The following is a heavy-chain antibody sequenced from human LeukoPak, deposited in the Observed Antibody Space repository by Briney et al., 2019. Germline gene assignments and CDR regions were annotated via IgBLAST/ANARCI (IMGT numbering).Heavy chain of an antibody. CDR2: IYYSGST. D-gene: IGHD3-22*01. Sequence: SETLSLTCTVSGGSISAFYWSWIRQPPGKGLEWIGYIYYSGSTNHNPSLKSRVTISLDTSKNQFSLKLSSVTAADTAVYYCARGYWYDSSGYYRSFDHWGQGTLVTVSS. CDR1: GGSISAFY. J-gene: IGHJ4*02. V-gene: IGHV4-59*01. CDR3: ARGYWYDSSGYYRSFDH.